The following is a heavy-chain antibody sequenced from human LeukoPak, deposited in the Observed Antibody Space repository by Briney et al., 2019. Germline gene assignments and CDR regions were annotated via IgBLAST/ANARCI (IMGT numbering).Heavy chain of an antibody. CDR3: ARAHTDSGSYEFDY. Sequence: PSETLSLTCAVYGGSFSGYYWSWIRQPPGKGLEWIGEINHSGSTNYNPSLKSRVTISVDTSKNQFSLKLSSVTAADTAVYYCARAHTDSGSYEFDYWGQGTLVTVSS. J-gene: IGHJ4*02. D-gene: IGHD1-26*01. CDR1: GGSFSGYY. V-gene: IGHV4-34*01. CDR2: INHSGST.